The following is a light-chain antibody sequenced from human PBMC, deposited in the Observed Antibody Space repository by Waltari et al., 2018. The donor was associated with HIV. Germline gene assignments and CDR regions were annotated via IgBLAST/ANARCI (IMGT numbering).Light chain of an antibody. J-gene: IGLJ3*02. CDR1: SNDVGGYNY. CDR2: DVS. Sequence: QSALTPPASVSGSPGQSITISCTGSSNDVGGYNYVSWYQQHPGKAPSLMIYDVSTRPAGVCDRFSGSKSGDTASLSISGLQPEDEADYYCESYTSTSVWVFGGGTRLTVL. V-gene: IGLV2-14*03. CDR3: ESYTSTSVWV.